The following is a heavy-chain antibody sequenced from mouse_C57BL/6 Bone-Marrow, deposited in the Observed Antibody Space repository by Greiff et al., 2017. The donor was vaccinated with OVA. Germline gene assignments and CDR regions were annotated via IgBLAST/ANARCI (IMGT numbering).Heavy chain of an antibody. Sequence: EVQLKESGGDLVKPGGSLKLSCAASGFTFSSYGMSWVRQTPDKRLEWVATISSGGSYTYYPDSVKGRFTISRDNAKNTLYLQMSSLKSEDTAMYYCARRRGFFDYWGQGTTLTVSS. CDR1: GFTFSSYG. J-gene: IGHJ2*01. CDR3: ARRRGFFDY. V-gene: IGHV5-6*01. CDR2: ISSGGSYT.